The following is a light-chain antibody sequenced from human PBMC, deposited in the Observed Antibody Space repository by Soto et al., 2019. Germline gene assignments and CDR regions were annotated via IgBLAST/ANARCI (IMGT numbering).Light chain of an antibody. CDR1: SSDVGGYNY. J-gene: IGLJ1*01. CDR2: EVS. V-gene: IGLV2-14*01. Sequence: LTQPASVSGSPRQSITISCTGTSSDVGGYNYVSWYQQHPGKAPKLMIYEVSNRPSGVSNRFSGSKSGNTASLTISGLQAEDEADYYCSSYTSSSRVFGTGTKVTVL. CDR3: SSYTSSSRV.